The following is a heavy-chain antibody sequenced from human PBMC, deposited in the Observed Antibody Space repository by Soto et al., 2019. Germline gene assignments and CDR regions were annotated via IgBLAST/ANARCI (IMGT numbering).Heavy chain of an antibody. J-gene: IGHJ6*03. CDR2: SFSNDEK. CDR3: ALTIFVWYGDYDYYYYYPDV. Sequence: QVTLKESGPVLVKPTETLTLTCTVSGFSLSNVRMGVSWIRQPPGKALEWLAHSFSNDEKSYSTSLKSMLTISKDTSKSQVVLTMTNMDPVDTAAYYGALTIFVWYGDYDYYYYYPDVWGKGTTVNVS. V-gene: IGHV2-26*01. D-gene: IGHD4-17*01. CDR1: GFSLSNVRMG.